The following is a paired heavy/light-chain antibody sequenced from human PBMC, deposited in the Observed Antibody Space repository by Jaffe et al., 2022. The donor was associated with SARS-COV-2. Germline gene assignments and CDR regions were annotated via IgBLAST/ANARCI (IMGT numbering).Heavy chain of an antibody. CDR1: GFSFSSFG. CDR2: LSGSGVIT. J-gene: IGHJ4*02. D-gene: IGHD3-10*01. CDR3: AKTPYDNYYYYFDY. V-gene: IGHV3-23*01. Sequence: EVQLLESGGGLVHPGGSLRLSCAASGFSFSSFGMSWVRQSPGKGLEWVSALSGSGVITYYADSVEGRFTISRDNSINTLYLQMDSLRAEDTAVYFCAKTPYDNYYYYFDYWGQGVLVTVSS.
Light chain of an antibody. CDR3: LQYFRWPPT. J-gene: IGKJ1*01. Sequence: EIVMTQSPVTLSVSPGERATLSCRASQSVTSTLAWYQQRPGQAPRLLISGASIRATDTPARFSGSGSGTEFTLTISGLQSEDFAVYFCLQYFRWPPTFGQGTKVEIK. CDR2: GAS. V-gene: IGKV3-15*01. CDR1: QSVTST.